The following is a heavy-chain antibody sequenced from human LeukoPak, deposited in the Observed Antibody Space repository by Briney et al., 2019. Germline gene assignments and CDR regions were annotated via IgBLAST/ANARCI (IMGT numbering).Heavy chain of an antibody. CDR2: ISGSGGST. V-gene: IGHV3-23*01. CDR1: GFTFSSYA. Sequence: GGSLRLSGAASGFTFSSYAMSWVRQAPGKGLEWVSAISGSGGSTYYADSVKGRFTISRDNSKNTLYLQMNSLRAEDTAVYYCARVRRDSSSWYGDAFDIWGQGTMVTVSS. CDR3: ARVRRDSSSWYGDAFDI. D-gene: IGHD6-13*01. J-gene: IGHJ3*02.